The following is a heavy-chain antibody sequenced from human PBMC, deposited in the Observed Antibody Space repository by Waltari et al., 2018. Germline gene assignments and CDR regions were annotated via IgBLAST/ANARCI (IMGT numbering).Heavy chain of an antibody. D-gene: IGHD2-15*01. CDR3: ARGSGGSGEHWFDP. CDR1: GGSISSSSYY. V-gene: IGHV4-39*07. J-gene: IGHJ5*02. CDR2: IYYSGST. Sequence: QLQLQESGPGLVKPSETLSLTCTVSGGSISSSSYYWGWIRQPPGKGLEWIGRIYYSGSTYYNPSLKSRVTISVDTSKNQFSLKRSAVTAADTAVYYWARGSGGSGEHWFDPWGQGTLVTVSS.